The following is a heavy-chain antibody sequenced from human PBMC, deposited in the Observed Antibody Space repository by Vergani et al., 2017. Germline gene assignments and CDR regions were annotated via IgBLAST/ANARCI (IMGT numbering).Heavy chain of an antibody. J-gene: IGHJ3*02. CDR3: ASWDSITMTEEGAFDI. Sequence: QVQLQQSGPGLVKPSQTLSLTCAISGDSVPSNSAAWNWIRQSPSRGLEWLGRTYYRSKWYNDYAVSVKSRITINPDTSKNQFSLQLNSVTPGDTAVYYCASWDSITMTEEGAFDIWGQGTMVTVSS. V-gene: IGHV6-1*01. D-gene: IGHD3-22*01. CDR2: TYYRSKWYN. CDR1: GDSVPSNSAA.